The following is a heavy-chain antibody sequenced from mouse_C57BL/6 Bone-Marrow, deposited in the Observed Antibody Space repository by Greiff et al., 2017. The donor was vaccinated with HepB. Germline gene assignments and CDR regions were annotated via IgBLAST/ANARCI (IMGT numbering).Heavy chain of an antibody. D-gene: IGHD1-1*01. V-gene: IGHV1-50*01. CDR2: IDPSDSYT. Sequence: VQLQESGAELVKPGASVKLSCKASGYTFTSYWMQWVKQRPGQGLEWIGEIDPSDSYTNYNQKFKGKATLTVDTSSSTAYMQLSSLTSEDSAVYYCARFRSSYRDYWGQGTTLTVSS. CDR3: ARFRSSYRDY. CDR1: GYTFTSYW. J-gene: IGHJ2*01.